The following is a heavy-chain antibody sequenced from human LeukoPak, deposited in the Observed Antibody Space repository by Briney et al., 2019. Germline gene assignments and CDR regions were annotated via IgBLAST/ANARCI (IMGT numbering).Heavy chain of an antibody. J-gene: IGHJ6*04. V-gene: IGHV4-34*01. CDR3: ARVVAQSYYYGMDV. Sequence: SETLSLTCAVYGGSFSGYYWSWIRQPPGKGLEWIGEINHSGSTNYNPSLKSRVTISVDTSKNQFSLKLSSVTAADTAVYYCARVVAQSYYYGMDVWGKGTTVTVSS. CDR1: GGSFSGYY. CDR2: INHSGST. D-gene: IGHD2-15*01.